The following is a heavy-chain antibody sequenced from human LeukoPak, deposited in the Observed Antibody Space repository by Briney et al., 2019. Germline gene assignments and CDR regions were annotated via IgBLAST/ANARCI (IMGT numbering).Heavy chain of an antibody. V-gene: IGHV4-59*01. CDR3: ARSLSLDGYSDY. J-gene: IGHJ4*02. CDR2: FYYSGST. CDR1: GGSISNYC. D-gene: IGHD5-24*01. Sequence: SETLSLTCTVSGGSISNYCWNWLRQPPGKGLEWIAYFYYSGSTKTTDYNPSLRSRITISIDTSKNQFSLKLSSVTAADTAVYYCARSLSLDGYSDYWGRGTLVTVSS.